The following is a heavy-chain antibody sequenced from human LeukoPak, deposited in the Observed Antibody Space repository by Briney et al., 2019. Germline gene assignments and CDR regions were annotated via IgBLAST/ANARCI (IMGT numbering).Heavy chain of an antibody. V-gene: IGHV4-4*02. CDR1: GGSISNTNW. CDR3: ARGTPDFWSGYYKGEFDY. J-gene: IGHJ4*02. Sequence: PSGTLSLTCGVSGGSISNTNWWTWFRQPPGKGLEWIGKVSLQGSTNYNPSLKSRVAISVDKSENHISLKLTSVTAADTAVYYCARGTPDFWSGYYKGEFDYWGQGTLVTVSP. CDR2: VSLQGST. D-gene: IGHD3-3*01.